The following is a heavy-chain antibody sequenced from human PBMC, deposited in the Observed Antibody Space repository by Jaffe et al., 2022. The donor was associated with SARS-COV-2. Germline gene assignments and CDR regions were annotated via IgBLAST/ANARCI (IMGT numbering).Heavy chain of an antibody. CDR3: ARAYGDYARGVGY. CDR2: ISYDGSNK. V-gene: IGHV3-30*04. D-gene: IGHD4-17*01. CDR1: GFTFSSYA. Sequence: QVQLVESGGGVVQPGRSLRLSCAASGFTFSSYAMHWVRQAPGKGLEWVAVISYDGSNKYYADSVKGRFTISRDNSKNTLYLQMNSLRAEDTAVYYCARAYGDYARGVGYWGQGTLVTVSS. J-gene: IGHJ4*02.